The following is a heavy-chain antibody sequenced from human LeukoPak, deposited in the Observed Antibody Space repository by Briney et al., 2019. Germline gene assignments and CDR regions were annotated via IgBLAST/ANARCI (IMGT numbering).Heavy chain of an antibody. J-gene: IGHJ4*02. Sequence: PSETLSLTCTVSSGSISSYYWSWIRQPPGKGLEWIGYIYYSGSTNYNPSLKSRVTISVDTSKNQFSLKLSSVTAADTAVYYCARDEYSSGWYHDYWGQGTLVTVSS. CDR2: IYYSGST. CDR1: SGSISSYY. CDR3: ARDEYSSGWYHDY. V-gene: IGHV4-59*01. D-gene: IGHD6-19*01.